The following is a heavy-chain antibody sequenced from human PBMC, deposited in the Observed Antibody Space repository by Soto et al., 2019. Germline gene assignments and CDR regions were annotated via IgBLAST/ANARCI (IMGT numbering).Heavy chain of an antibody. J-gene: IGHJ4*02. CDR3: VRFWPPPDYDTLTIYSDAFDY. D-gene: IGHD3-9*01. V-gene: IGHV4-4*02. CDR1: GGSISSSNW. Sequence: SETLSLTCAVSGGSISSSNWWSWVRQPPGKGLEWIGEIYHSGSTNYNPSLKSRVTISVDTSKSQFSLKLSSVTAADTAVYYCVRFWPPPDYDTLTIYSDAFDYWGQGTLVTVSS. CDR2: IYHSGST.